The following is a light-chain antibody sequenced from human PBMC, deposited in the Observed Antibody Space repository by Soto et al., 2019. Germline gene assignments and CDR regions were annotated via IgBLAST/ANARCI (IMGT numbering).Light chain of an antibody. V-gene: IGLV2-14*01. CDR2: DVS. Sequence: QSVLTQPASVSGSPGQSITISCTGTSSVIGNYNYVSWYQQDPGKAPKLMIYDVSNRPSGVSNRFSGSKSGITASLTISGLQAEVEADYYCSSYTSSSTYVFGTGTKVTVL. CDR3: SSYTSSSTYV. CDR1: SSVIGNYNY. J-gene: IGLJ1*01.